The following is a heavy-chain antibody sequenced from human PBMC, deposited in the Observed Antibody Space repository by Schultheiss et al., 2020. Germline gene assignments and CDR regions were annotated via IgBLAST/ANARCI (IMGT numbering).Heavy chain of an antibody. V-gene: IGHV4-39*07. J-gene: IGHJ4*02. CDR1: GGSISSSSYY. CDR3: ARVLTGGSGRGFDY. Sequence: SQTLSLTCTVSGGSISSSSYYWGWIRQPPGKGLEWIGSIYYSGSTYYNPSLKSRVTISVDTSKNQFSLKLSSVTAADTAVYYCARVLTGGSGRGFDYWGQGTLVTVSS. D-gene: IGHD6-19*01. CDR2: IYYSGST.